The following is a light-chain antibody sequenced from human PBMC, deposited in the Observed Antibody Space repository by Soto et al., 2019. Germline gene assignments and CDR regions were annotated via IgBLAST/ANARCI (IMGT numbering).Light chain of an antibody. Sequence: DIQMTQSPSSLSASVGDRVTITCRASQGISNYLAWYQQKPGKVPKLLIYAASTLQSGVPSRFSDSGSGTDFTLIISSLQPEDVATYYCQKYNSAPLTFGGGTKVDIK. V-gene: IGKV1-27*01. J-gene: IGKJ4*01. CDR1: QGISNY. CDR2: AAS. CDR3: QKYNSAPLT.